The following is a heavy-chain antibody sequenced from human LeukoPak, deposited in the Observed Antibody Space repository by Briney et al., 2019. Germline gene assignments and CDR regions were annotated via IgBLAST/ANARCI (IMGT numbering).Heavy chain of an antibody. D-gene: IGHD1-20*01. CDR3: ARDPFNWSYFDY. V-gene: IGHV4-4*07. CDR2: VYTRGST. J-gene: IGHJ4*02. CDR1: GGSISSYY. Sequence: SETLSLTCAVSGGSISSYYWSWIRQPAGKGLEWIGRVYTRGSTNYNPSLKSRVPMSVDTSKNQFSLKLSSVTAADTAVYYCARDPFNWSYFDYWGQGTLVTVSS.